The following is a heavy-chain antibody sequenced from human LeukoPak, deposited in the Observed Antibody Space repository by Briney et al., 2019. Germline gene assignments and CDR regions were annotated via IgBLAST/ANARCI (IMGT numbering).Heavy chain of an antibody. CDR3: ARDPIRYIVVVPAGPGGWFDP. CDR1: GYTFTSYG. Sequence: ASVKVSCKASGYTFTSYGISWVRQAPGQGLEWMGWISAYNGNTNYAQKLQGRVTMTTDTSTSTAYMELRSLRSDDTAVYYCARDPIRYIVVVPAGPGGWFDPWGQGTLVTVSS. D-gene: IGHD2-2*01. CDR2: ISAYNGNT. J-gene: IGHJ5*02. V-gene: IGHV1-18*01.